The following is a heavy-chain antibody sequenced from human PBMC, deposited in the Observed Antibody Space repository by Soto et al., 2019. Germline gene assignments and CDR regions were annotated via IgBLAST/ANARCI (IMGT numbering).Heavy chain of an antibody. J-gene: IGHJ6*03. D-gene: IGHD2-2*01. CDR2: ISSYNGNT. Sequence: QVQLVQSGAEVKKPGASVKVSCKASGYTFTSYGISWVRQAPGHGLEWMGWISSYNGNTNYAQKLQGRVTMTTATSTSAAYMELRRLRSDDKAVYYCARAVLVVAPQSYYYMDVWGKGTTVTVS. CDR1: GYTFTSYG. V-gene: IGHV1-18*01. CDR3: ARAVLVVAPQSYYYMDV.